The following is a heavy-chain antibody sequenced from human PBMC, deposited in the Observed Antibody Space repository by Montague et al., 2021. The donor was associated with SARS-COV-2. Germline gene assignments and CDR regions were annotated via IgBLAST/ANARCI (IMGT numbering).Heavy chain of an antibody. Sequence: SDTLSLTCTVSGGSMMSPSFHWDWIRQAPGKGLEWIGSIYYGGTTYFNPSLRSRVTMSVDTSKNQFSLRLSSVTAADTAMYYCTIEGHITTICSGCPRNWFDPWGQGTLVTVSS. V-gene: IGHV4-39*02. D-gene: IGHD2-2*01. CDR3: TIEGHITTICSGCPRNWFDP. CDR1: GGSMMSPSFH. J-gene: IGHJ5*02. CDR2: IYYGGTT.